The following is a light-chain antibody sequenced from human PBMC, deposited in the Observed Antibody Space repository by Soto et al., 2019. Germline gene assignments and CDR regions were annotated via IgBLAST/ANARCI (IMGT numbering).Light chain of an antibody. CDR2: EVS. Sequence: QSALTQPASVSGSPGQSITISCTGTSSDVGGYNYVSWYQQHPGKAPKLMIYEVSNRPSGISNRFSGSKSGNTASLTISGLQAEDEADYYCSSYRSSTTLAVFGGGTKVTVL. J-gene: IGLJ3*02. V-gene: IGLV2-14*01. CDR1: SSDVGGYNY. CDR3: SSYRSSTTLAV.